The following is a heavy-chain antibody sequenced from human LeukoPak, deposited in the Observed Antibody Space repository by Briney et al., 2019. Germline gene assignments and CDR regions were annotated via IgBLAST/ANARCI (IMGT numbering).Heavy chain of an antibody. CDR2: IWYDGSNK. Sequence: GRSLRLSCAASGFTFSSYGMHWVRQAPGKGLEWVAVIWYDGSNKYYADSVKGRFTISRDNSKNTLYLQMNSLRAEDTAVYYCARDSAVVVVAAALYYFDYWGQGTLVTVSS. D-gene: IGHD2-15*01. CDR3: ARDSAVVVVAAALYYFDY. CDR1: GFTFSSYG. V-gene: IGHV3-33*01. J-gene: IGHJ4*02.